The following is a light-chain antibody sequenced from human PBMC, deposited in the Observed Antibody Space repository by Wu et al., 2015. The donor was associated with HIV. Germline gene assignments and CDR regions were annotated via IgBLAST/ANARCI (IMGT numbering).Light chain of an antibody. V-gene: IGKV3-11*01. CDR1: QSVSNY. J-gene: IGKJ1*01. CDR2: DAS. CDR3: QQYGSSLWT. Sequence: EIVLTQSPATLSLSPGERATLSCRASQSVSNYLAWYQQKPGQAPRLLIYDASERATGIPDRFSGSGSGTDFTLTISRLEPEDSAIYYCQQYGSSLWTLGRGTKVEI.